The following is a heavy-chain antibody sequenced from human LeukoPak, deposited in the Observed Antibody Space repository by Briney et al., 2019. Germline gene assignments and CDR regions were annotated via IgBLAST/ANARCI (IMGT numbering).Heavy chain of an antibody. J-gene: IGHJ2*01. CDR1: GGSISSYY. V-gene: IGHV4-59*01. CDR3: ARGDRTAHWYFDL. CDR2: IYYSGST. Sequence: PSETLSLTCTVSGGSISSYYWSWIRQPPGKGLEWIGYIYYSGSTNYNPSLKSRVTISLDTSKIQFSLKLSSVTAADTAVYYCARGDRTAHWYFDLWGRGTLVTVSS. D-gene: IGHD1-1*01.